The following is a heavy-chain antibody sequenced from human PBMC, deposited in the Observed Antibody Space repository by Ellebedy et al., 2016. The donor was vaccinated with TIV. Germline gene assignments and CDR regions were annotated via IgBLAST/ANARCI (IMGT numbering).Heavy chain of an antibody. Sequence: PGGSLRFSCTTFGFIFTNYWMSWVRQAPGKGLEWVANIKQDGSETYYVDSVKGRFTISRDNAKKSVYLQMNSLRAEDMAVYYCARFAVPSFNGNYYNDAFDIWGQGTMVTVSS. J-gene: IGHJ3*02. D-gene: IGHD1-26*01. CDR3: ARFAVPSFNGNYYNDAFDI. CDR1: GFIFTNYW. CDR2: IKQDGSET. V-gene: IGHV3-7*01.